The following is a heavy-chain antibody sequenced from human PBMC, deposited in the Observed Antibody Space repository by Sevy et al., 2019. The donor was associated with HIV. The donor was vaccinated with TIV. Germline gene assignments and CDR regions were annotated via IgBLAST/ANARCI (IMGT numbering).Heavy chain of an antibody. CDR3: ARDTYSGGMDV. CDR1: GFTFSDHY. Sequence: GGSLRLSCAASGFTFSDHYMDWVRQAPGKGLEWVGRTRNKANSYTTEYAASVKGRFTISRDDSKNSLYLQMNSLKTEDTAVYYCARDTYSGGMDVCGQGTTVTVS. CDR2: TRNKANSYTT. J-gene: IGHJ6*02. V-gene: IGHV3-72*01. D-gene: IGHD2-15*01.